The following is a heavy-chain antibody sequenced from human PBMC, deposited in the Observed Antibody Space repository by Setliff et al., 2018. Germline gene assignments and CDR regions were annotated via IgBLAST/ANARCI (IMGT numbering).Heavy chain of an antibody. CDR2: IYHTEST. Sequence: PSETLSLTCTVSGASITNINYYWWTWVRQPPGKGLEWIGEIYHTESTNYNPSLKSRVTISLDKSKNQFSLELSSVTAADTAVYYCARDDTYDFWGGHGHLDSWGQGILVTVSS. J-gene: IGHJ4*02. CDR3: ARDDTYDFWGGHGHLDS. D-gene: IGHD3-3*01. V-gene: IGHV4-4*02. CDR1: GASITNINYYW.